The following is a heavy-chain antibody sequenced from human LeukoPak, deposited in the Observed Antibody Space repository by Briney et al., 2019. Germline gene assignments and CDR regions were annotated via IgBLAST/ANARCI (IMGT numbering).Heavy chain of an antibody. Sequence: PSQTLSLTCAISGDSVSSNSAAWNWIRQSPSRGLEWLGRTYYRSKWYNDYAVSVKSRITINPDTSKNQFSLQLSSVTAADTAVYYCARHIQIAFRVFRLGWIDPWGQGTLVTVSS. CDR1: GDSVSSNSAA. CDR3: ARHIQIAFRVFRLGWIDP. CDR2: TYYRSKWYN. J-gene: IGHJ5*02. D-gene: IGHD3-3*02. V-gene: IGHV6-1*01.